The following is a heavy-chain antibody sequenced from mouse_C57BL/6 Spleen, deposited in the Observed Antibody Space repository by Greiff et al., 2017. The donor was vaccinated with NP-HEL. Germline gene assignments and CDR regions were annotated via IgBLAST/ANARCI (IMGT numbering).Heavy chain of an antibody. D-gene: IGHD2-4*01. CDR3: TRSYYDYEGWFAY. Sequence: VQRVESGAELVRPGASVTLSCKASGYTFTDYEMHWVKQTPVHGLEWIGAIDPETGGTAYNQKFKGKAILTADKSSSTAYMELRSLTSEDSAVYYCTRSYYDYEGWFAYWGQGTLVTVSA. CDR2: IDPETGGT. V-gene: IGHV1-15*01. CDR1: GYTFTDYE. J-gene: IGHJ3*01.